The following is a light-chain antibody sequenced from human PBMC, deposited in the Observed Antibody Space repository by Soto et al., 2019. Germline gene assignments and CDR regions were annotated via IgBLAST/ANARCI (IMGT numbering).Light chain of an antibody. CDR2: GAS. CDR3: QQDYNLPWT. CDR1: QSVSSSY. Sequence: EIVMTQSPGTLSLSRGERATLSCRASQSVSSSYLSWYQQKPGQAPRLLIYGASTRATGIPARFSGSGSGTDFTLTISSLQPEDFALYYRQQDYNLPWTVGQGTKVEIK. V-gene: IGKV3D-7*01. J-gene: IGKJ1*01.